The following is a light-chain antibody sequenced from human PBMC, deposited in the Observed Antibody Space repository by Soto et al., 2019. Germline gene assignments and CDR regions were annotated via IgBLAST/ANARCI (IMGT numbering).Light chain of an antibody. Sequence: QSVLTQPPSASGTPGQRVTISCSGSFSNIGSNSVNWYQQLPGTAPKLLIYSDNQRPSGVLDRFSGSKSGTSASLAISGLLSEDEADYYCAAWDDSLMGVFGGGTKLTVL. V-gene: IGLV1-44*01. CDR3: AAWDDSLMGV. CDR1: FSNIGSNS. J-gene: IGLJ3*02. CDR2: SDN.